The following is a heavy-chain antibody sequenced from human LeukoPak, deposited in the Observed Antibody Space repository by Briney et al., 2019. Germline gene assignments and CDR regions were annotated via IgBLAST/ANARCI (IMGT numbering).Heavy chain of an antibody. CDR2: IYTSGST. D-gene: IGHD1-1*01. J-gene: IGHJ3*02. CDR3: ARVPRTKKGLGSYAFDI. Sequence: SETLSLTFTVSGGSISSGSYYWSWIRQPAGKGLEWIWRIYTSGSTNYNPSLKSRVTISVDTSKNQFSLKLSSVTAADTAVYYCARVPRTKKGLGSYAFDIWGQGTMVTVSS. CDR1: GGSISSGSYY. V-gene: IGHV4-61*02.